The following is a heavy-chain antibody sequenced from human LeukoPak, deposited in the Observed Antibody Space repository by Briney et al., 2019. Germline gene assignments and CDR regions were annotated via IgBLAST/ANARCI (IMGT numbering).Heavy chain of an antibody. CDR3: ARRAGGYSHPYDY. CDR1: GFTVSGNY. V-gene: IGHV3-53*01. Sequence: AGGSLRLSCAVSGFTVSGNYMSWVRQAPGKGLEWVSLIYSGGTTYYADSVKGRFTTSRDNSKNTLYLQMNSLRAEDTAVYYCARRAGGYSHPYDYWGQGILVTVSS. D-gene: IGHD4-23*01. CDR2: IYSGGTT. J-gene: IGHJ4*02.